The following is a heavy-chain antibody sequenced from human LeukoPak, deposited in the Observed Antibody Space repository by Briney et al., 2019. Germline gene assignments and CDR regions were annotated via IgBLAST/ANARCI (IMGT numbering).Heavy chain of an antibody. CDR2: INPHNGDT. V-gene: IGHV1-2*02. CDR3: ATVRDIVVGGGPYYFDY. Sequence: ASVKVSCKASGGTFSSYAISWVRQAPGQGLEWMGWINPHNGDTNYAQKFQGRVTMTRDTPITTAYMELSRLKSDDTAVYYCATVRDIVVGGGPYYFDYWGQGTLVTVSS. D-gene: IGHD2-15*01. CDR1: GGTFSSYA. J-gene: IGHJ4*02.